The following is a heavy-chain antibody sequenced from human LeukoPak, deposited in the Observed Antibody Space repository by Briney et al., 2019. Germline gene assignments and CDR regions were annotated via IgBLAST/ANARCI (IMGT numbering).Heavy chain of an antibody. CDR1: GGSISSGGYY. V-gene: IGHV4-31*03. CDR2: IYYSGST. CDR3: ARNRYDSSGYYYPGVGYYFDH. D-gene: IGHD3-22*01. J-gene: IGHJ4*02. Sequence: SQTLSLTCTVSGGSISSGGYYWSWIRQHPGTGLEWIGYIYYSGSTYYNPSLKSRVTISVDTSKNQFSLKLSSVTAADTAVYYCARNRYDSSGYYYPGVGYYFDHWGQGTLVTVSS.